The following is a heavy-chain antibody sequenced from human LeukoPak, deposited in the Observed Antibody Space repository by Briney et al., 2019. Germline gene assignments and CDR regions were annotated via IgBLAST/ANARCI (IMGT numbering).Heavy chain of an antibody. CDR3: ARAPTQRLNWYFDY. V-gene: IGHV4-61*02. J-gene: IGHJ4*02. CDR2: IYTSGST. CDR1: GGSISSGSYY. Sequence: SETLSLTCTVSGGSISSGSYYWSWIRQPAGKGLEWIGRIYTSGSTNYNPSLKSRVTISVDTSKNQFSLKLSSVTAADTAVYYCARAPTQRLNWYFDYWGQGTLVTVSS. D-gene: IGHD1-1*01.